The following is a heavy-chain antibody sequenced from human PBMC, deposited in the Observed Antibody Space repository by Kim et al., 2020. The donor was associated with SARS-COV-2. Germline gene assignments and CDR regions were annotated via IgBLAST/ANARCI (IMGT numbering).Heavy chain of an antibody. D-gene: IGHD6-19*01. Sequence: GGSLRLSCAVSGFSVTTYYLTWVRQAPGKGLEWVSVLYSAGSRYYANSVKGRFSISRDNSKNTLFLQMNHLRADDTAVYYCARGTASHSDGWYTFDYWGQGTLVTVSS. CDR2: LYSAGSR. CDR1: GFSVTTYY. V-gene: IGHV3-53*01. CDR3: ARGTASHSDGWYTFDY. J-gene: IGHJ4*02.